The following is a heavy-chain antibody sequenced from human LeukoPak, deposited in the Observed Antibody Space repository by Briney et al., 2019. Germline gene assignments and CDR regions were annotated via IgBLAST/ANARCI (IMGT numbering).Heavy chain of an antibody. D-gene: IGHD4-17*01. Sequence: GGTLRLSCAVSGVTVSSYAMSWVRQAPGKGLEWVAAISGSGGSTYYAESVKGPFTISRDNSKTTLYLQMSSMRAEDTAVYYCAKDKATVVTGSDYGGEGTLVTV. CDR2: ISGSGGST. V-gene: IGHV3-23*01. J-gene: IGHJ4*02. CDR3: AKDKATVVTGSDY. CDR1: GVTVSSYA.